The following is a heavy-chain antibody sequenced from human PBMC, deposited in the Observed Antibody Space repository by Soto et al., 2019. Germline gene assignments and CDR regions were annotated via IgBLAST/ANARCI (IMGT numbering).Heavy chain of an antibody. CDR3: ASQLQGSRRKYYFHF. D-gene: IGHD1-26*01. Sequence: QVQLVESGGALVKPGGSLRLSCAASGFNFSDFYISWIRQAPGKGLEWVSFISATGETIYYAESVKGRFTLSRDNAQNSLAMLMNSLRDEETAINYCASQLQGSRRKYYFHFWGQGSLVSVSS. J-gene: IGHJ4*02. V-gene: IGHV3-11*01. CDR1: GFNFSDFY. CDR2: ISATGETI.